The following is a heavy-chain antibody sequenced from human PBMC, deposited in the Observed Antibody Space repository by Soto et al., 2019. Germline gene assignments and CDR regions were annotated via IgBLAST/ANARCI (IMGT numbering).Heavy chain of an antibody. J-gene: IGHJ2*01. CDR1: GLTFGNYA. CDR3: SVTPNCGRDCSAASYWYFDI. V-gene: IGHV3-23*01. D-gene: IGHD2-21*02. Sequence: EVQLLESGGGLVQPGGSVRLSCAASGLTFGNYAMSWVRQAPGKGLEWVSAISGDSGRTYYADSVKGRFTISRDNSKKTLYLQMNPLRAEETAVYYCSVTPNCGRDCSAASYWYFDIWGRGTLVTVSS. CDR2: ISGDSGRT.